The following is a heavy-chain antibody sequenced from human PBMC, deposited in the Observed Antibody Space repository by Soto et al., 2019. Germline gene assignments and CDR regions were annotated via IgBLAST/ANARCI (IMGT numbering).Heavy chain of an antibody. CDR1: GYTFTSYY. J-gene: IGHJ5*02. CDR3: ARDRDTDMEPGWFEP. Sequence: ASVKVSCKASGYTFTSYYMHWVRQAPGQGLEWMGIINPSGGSTSYAQKFQGRVTMTRDTSTSTVYMELSSLRSEDTAVYYCARDRDTDMEPGWFEPWGQGTQVTVSS. D-gene: IGHD5-18*01. CDR2: INPSGGST. V-gene: IGHV1-46*01.